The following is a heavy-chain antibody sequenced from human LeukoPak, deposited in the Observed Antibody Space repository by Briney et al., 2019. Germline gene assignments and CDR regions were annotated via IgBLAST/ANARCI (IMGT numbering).Heavy chain of an antibody. J-gene: IGHJ3*01. CDR2: IYTSGST. V-gene: IGHV4-4*07. Sequence: SETLSLTCTVSGGSISSYYWSWIRQPAGKGLEWIGRIYTSGSTNYNPSLKSRVTMSVDTSKNQFSLKLSSVTAADTAVYYCARDGDMLTGYRPGAFDLGGQGKMVTVSS. CDR1: GGSISSYY. CDR3: ARDGDMLTGYRPGAFDL. D-gene: IGHD3-9*01.